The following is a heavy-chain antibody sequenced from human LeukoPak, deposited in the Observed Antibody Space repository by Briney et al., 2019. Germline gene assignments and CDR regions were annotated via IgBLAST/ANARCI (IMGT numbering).Heavy chain of an antibody. Sequence: GGSLRLSCAASGFTFDDYGMSWVRQAPGKGLEWVSAISGSGGSTYYADSVKGRFTISRDNSKNTLYLQMNSLRAEDTAVYYCANDIVVVPAARGPRDYFDYWGQGTLVTVSS. D-gene: IGHD2-2*01. J-gene: IGHJ4*02. CDR2: ISGSGGST. V-gene: IGHV3-23*01. CDR3: ANDIVVVPAARGPRDYFDY. CDR1: GFTFDDYG.